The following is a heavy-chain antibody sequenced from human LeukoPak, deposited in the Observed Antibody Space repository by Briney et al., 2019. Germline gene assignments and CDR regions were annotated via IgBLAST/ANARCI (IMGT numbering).Heavy chain of an antibody. D-gene: IGHD1-26*01. Sequence: SQTLSLTCTVSGGSISSGDYYWSWIRQPPGKGLEWIGYIYYSGSTYYNPSLKSRVTISVDTSKNQFSLKLSSVTAADTAVYYCARGGIVGATFDYWGQGTLVTVSS. CDR3: ARGGIVGATFDY. J-gene: IGHJ4*02. V-gene: IGHV4-30-4*01. CDR2: IYYSGST. CDR1: GGSISSGDYY.